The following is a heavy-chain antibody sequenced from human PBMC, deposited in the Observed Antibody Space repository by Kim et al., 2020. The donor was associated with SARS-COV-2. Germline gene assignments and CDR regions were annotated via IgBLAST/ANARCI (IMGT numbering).Heavy chain of an antibody. Sequence: ADSVKGRFTISRDNSKNTLFLQRNSLRAEDTAVYYCARDLSPRDSSPFDYWGQGTLVTVSS. D-gene: IGHD6-13*01. CDR3: ARDLSPRDSSPFDY. V-gene: IGHV3-30*01. J-gene: IGHJ4*02.